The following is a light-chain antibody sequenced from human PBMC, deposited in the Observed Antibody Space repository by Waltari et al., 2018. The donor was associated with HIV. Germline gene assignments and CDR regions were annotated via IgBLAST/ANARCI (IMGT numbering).Light chain of an antibody. CDR1: QGISRY. V-gene: IGKV1-39*01. Sequence: DIQMTQSPSSLSASVGHSVTLTCRASQGISRYLNWYQHKLGKAPKLLIFAASNLQSGVPSRFSGSGSGKDFTLTIKNLQPDDFATYYCQQGHTTPLTFGQGTRLEIK. CDR2: AAS. J-gene: IGKJ5*01. CDR3: QQGHTTPLT.